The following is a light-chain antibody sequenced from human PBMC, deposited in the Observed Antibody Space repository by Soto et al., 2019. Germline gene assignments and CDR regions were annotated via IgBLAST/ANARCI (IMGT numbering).Light chain of an antibody. J-gene: IGKJ1*01. CDR3: QKYSSAPLT. CDR1: QGIKNY. CDR2: AAS. V-gene: IGKV1-27*01. Sequence: DIQMTQSPSSLSASVGDRVTLTCRASQGIKNYLAWYQQKPGKVPKLLIYAASTLQSGVPSRFSGCGSGTDFTLTISSLQPEDVATYYCQKYSSAPLTFGQGTKVDIK.